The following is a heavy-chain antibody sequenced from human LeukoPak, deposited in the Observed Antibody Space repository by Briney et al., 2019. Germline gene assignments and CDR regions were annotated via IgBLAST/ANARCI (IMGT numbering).Heavy chain of an antibody. CDR1: GYTFTSYY. Sequence: ASVKVSCKASGYTFTSYYMHWVRQAPGQGLEWMGWISPDNGGTYYAQKFQGRVTMTRDTSISTAYMELASLSSDDTAVYYCARQGGLGVAATLDSWGQGTQVTVSS. J-gene: IGHJ4*02. CDR3: ARQGGLGVAATLDS. D-gene: IGHD6-13*01. CDR2: ISPDNGGT. V-gene: IGHV1-2*02.